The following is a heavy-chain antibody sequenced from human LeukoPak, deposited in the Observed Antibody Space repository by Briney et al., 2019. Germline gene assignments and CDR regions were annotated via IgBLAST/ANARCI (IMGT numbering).Heavy chain of an antibody. CDR2: IRGSDGST. V-gene: IGHV3-23*01. D-gene: IGHD2-15*01. J-gene: IGHJ4*02. CDR1: GFTFGTYA. CDR3: AKARSDFTATAQDY. Sequence: GGSLRLSCAASGFTFGTYAMTWVRQAPGKGLEWVSNIRGSDGSTYYADSVKGRFSISRDNSKNTLYLQMNSLRAEDTAVYYCAKARSDFTATAQDYWGQGTLATVSS.